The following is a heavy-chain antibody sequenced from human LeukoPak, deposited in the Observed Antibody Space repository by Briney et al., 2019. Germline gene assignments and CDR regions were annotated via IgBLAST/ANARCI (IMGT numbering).Heavy chain of an antibody. J-gene: IGHJ4*02. Sequence: GGSLRLSRAASGFTFSSYWIHWVRQAPGKGLVWVSRIKDGGTTTDYADSVKGRFTISRDDAKNTLYLQMNSLRAEDTAVYYCTTIRPGYWGQGTLVTVSP. CDR2: IKDGGTTT. CDR1: GFTFSSYW. D-gene: IGHD5-12*01. V-gene: IGHV3-74*01. CDR3: TTIRPGY.